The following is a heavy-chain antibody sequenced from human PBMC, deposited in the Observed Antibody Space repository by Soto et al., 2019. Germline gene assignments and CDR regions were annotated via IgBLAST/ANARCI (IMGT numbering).Heavy chain of an antibody. CDR3: AREPYLPKARNDF. CDR2: IFHSGAT. CDR1: GGSISSADDF. Sequence: LXLTFSVSGGSISSADDFWTWIRQSPGKGLEWMGYIFHSGATYYNPSLKCRLIISIENSKNQFSLRLTSVTAADSTVYFCAREPYLPKARNDFWGQGTLVTVSS. J-gene: IGHJ4*02. V-gene: IGHV4-30-4*01.